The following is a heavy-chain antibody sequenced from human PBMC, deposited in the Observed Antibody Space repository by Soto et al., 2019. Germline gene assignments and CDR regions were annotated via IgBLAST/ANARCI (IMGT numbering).Heavy chain of an antibody. Sequence: EVQLVESGGGLVQPGRSLRLSCAASGFTFDDYAMHWVRQAPGKGLEWVSGISWNSGSIGYADSVKGRFTISRDNAKNSLYPQMNSLRAEDTALYYCAKDGGTGTSKGNYYFDYWGQGTLVTVSS. D-gene: IGHD1-7*01. CDR1: GFTFDDYA. CDR3: AKDGGTGTSKGNYYFDY. J-gene: IGHJ4*02. CDR2: ISWNSGSI. V-gene: IGHV3-9*01.